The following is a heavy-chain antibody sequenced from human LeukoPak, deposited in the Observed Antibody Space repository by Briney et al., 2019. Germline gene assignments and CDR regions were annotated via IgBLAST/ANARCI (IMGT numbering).Heavy chain of an antibody. Sequence: SETLSLTCTVSGGSISSDSYYWAWIRQPPGKGLEWIASIYYSGSTYYNPSLKSRVTISVDTSKNQFSLKLSSVTAADTAVYYCARAGEFWSGYNWFDPWGQGTLVTVSS. CDR2: IYYSGST. V-gene: IGHV4-39*07. D-gene: IGHD3-3*01. CDR3: ARAGEFWSGYNWFDP. J-gene: IGHJ5*02. CDR1: GGSISSDSYY.